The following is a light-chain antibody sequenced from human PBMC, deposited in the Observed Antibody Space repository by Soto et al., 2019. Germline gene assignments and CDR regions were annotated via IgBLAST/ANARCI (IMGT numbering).Light chain of an antibody. Sequence: DIQMTQSPSTLSASVGDRVTITCRASQSISSWLAWYQQKPGKAPKLLIYDASSLESGVPSRFSGSGSGTEFTLTISSLQPDDFATYYCQHGWTFGQGTKVDIK. CDR3: QHGWT. CDR2: DAS. J-gene: IGKJ1*01. CDR1: QSISSW. V-gene: IGKV1-5*01.